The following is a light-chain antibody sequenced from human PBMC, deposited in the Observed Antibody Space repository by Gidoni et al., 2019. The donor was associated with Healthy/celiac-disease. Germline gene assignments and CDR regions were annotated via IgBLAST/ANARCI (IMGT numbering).Light chain of an antibody. J-gene: IGKJ2*01. V-gene: IGKV3-11*01. CDR2: DAS. CDR1: QSVSSY. CDR3: QQRSNWPPYT. Sequence: VLTQSPATLSLSPGERATLSCRASQSVSSYLAWYQQKPGQAPRLLIYDASNRATGIPARFSGSGSGTDFTLTISSLEPEDFAVYYCQQRSNWPPYTFGQGTKLEIK.